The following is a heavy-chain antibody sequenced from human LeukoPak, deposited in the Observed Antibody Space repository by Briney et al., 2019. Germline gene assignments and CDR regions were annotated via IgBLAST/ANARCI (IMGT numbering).Heavy chain of an antibody. CDR1: GFTFDDYA. CDR3: AKGFGYALDY. D-gene: IGHD5-18*01. Sequence: GGSLRLSCAASGFTFDDYAMPWVRQAPGKGLEWVSLISWDGGSTYYADSVKGRFTISRDNSKNSLYLQMNSLRAEDTALYYCAKGFGYALDYWGQGTLVTVSS. V-gene: IGHV3-43D*04. J-gene: IGHJ4*02. CDR2: ISWDGGST.